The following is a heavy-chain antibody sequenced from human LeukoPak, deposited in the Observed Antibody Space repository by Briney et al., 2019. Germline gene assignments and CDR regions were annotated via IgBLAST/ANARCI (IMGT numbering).Heavy chain of an antibody. CDR3: ARGRLNRVGATGGMTDY. Sequence: GASVKVSCKASGYTFTSYGISWVRQAPGQGLEWMGWISAYNGNTNYAQKLQGRVTMTTDTSTSTAYMELRSLRSDDMAVYYCARGRLNRVGATGGMTDYWGQGTLVTVSS. J-gene: IGHJ4*02. CDR2: ISAYNGNT. D-gene: IGHD1-26*01. CDR1: GYTFTSYG. V-gene: IGHV1-18*03.